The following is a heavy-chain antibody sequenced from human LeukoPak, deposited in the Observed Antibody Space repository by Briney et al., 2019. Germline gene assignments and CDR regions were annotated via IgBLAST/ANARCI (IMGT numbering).Heavy chain of an antibody. D-gene: IGHD3-10*01. CDR3: AKLWFGAGAFDI. Sequence: TGGSLRLSCAASGFTFSSYAMRWVRQAPGKGLEGVSAISGSGGSTYYADSVKGRFTISRDNSKNTLYLQMNSLRAEDTAVYYCAKLWFGAGAFDIWGQGTMVTVSS. V-gene: IGHV3-23*01. J-gene: IGHJ3*02. CDR1: GFTFSSYA. CDR2: ISGSGGST.